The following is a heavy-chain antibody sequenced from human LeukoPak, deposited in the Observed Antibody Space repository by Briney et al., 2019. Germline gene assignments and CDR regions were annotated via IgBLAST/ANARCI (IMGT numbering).Heavy chain of an antibody. CDR3: AAPHYDILLNYYYYGMDV. V-gene: IGHV1-58*01. CDR1: GFTFTSSA. CDR2: IVVGSGNT. D-gene: IGHD3-9*01. Sequence: TSVKVSCKASGFTFTSSAVQWVRQARGQRLDWLGWIVVGSGNTNYAQKFQERVTITRDMSTSTAYMELSSLRSEDTAVYYCAAPHYDILLNYYYYGMDVWGKGTTVTVSS. J-gene: IGHJ6*04.